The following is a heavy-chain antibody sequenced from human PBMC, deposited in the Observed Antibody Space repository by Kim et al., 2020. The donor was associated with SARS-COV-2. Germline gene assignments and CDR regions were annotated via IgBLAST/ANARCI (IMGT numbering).Heavy chain of an antibody. V-gene: IGHV3-73*01. Sequence: GGSLRLSCAASGFTFSGSAMHWVRQASGKGLEWVGRIRSKANSYATAYAASVKGRFTISRDDSKNTAYLQMNSLKTEDTAVYYCTSWGXVEDTXXVIRGXXXWGQGTXXTXSS. CDR2: IRSKANSYAT. J-gene: IGHJ4*02. CDR1: GFTFSGSA. D-gene: IGHD5-18*01. CDR3: TSWGXVEDTXXVIRGXXX.